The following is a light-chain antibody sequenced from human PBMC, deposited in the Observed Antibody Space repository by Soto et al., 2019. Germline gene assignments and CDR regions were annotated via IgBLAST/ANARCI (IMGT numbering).Light chain of an antibody. J-gene: IGLJ2*01. Sequence: QSVLTQPASVSGSPGQSITISCTGTSSDVGGYNYVSWYQQHPGKAPKLMIYDVSNRPSGVSNRFSGSKSGNTASLTISGLQAEDEADYYCSSYTSSSTLTVFGGGTKLPS. CDR3: SSYTSSSTLTV. CDR2: DVS. V-gene: IGLV2-14*01. CDR1: SSDVGGYNY.